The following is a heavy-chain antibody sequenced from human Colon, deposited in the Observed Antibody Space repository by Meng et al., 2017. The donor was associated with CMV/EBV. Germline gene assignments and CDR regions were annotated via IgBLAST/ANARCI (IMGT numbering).Heavy chain of an antibody. Sequence: SVNPSRKHSGYTVTGSGMHWVRQAPGPGLEGMGRIKPSTGDTDYAQNFKGRVTVTRDTSISTVYMEVNSLTSDDTAVYYCTREGFDYWGQGALVTVSS. CDR1: GYTVTGSG. CDR3: TREGFDY. CDR2: IKPSTGDT. J-gene: IGHJ4*02. V-gene: IGHV1-2*06.